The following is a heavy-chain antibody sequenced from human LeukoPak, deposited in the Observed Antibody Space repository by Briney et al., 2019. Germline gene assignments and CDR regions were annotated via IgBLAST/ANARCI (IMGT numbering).Heavy chain of an antibody. CDR3: AKAHHYYDKGPLDY. D-gene: IGHD3-22*01. V-gene: IGHV3-30*02. Sequence: GGSLRLSCAASGFTFSSYGMHWVRQAPGKGLEWVAFIRYDGSNKYYADSVKGRFTISRDNSKNTLYLQMNSLRAEDTAVYYCAKAHHYYDKGPLDYWGQGTLVTVSS. CDR1: GFTFSSYG. J-gene: IGHJ4*02. CDR2: IRYDGSNK.